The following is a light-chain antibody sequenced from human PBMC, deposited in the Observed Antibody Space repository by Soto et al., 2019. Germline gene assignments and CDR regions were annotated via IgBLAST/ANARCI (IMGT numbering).Light chain of an antibody. CDR3: QQYYSYPSG. V-gene: IGKV1-8*01. CDR1: QGISSY. J-gene: IGKJ1*01. Sequence: AILMTQSPSSLSASTGDRVTITCRASQGISSYLAWYQQKPGKAPKLLIYAASTLQSGVPSRFSGSGSGTDFTLTISCLQSEDFATYYCQQYYSYPSGFGQGTKVDIK. CDR2: AAS.